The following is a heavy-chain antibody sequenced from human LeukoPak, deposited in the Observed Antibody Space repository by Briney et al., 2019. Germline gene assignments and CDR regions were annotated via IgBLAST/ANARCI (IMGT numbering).Heavy chain of an antibody. CDR1: GFTFSSYS. V-gene: IGHV3-21*01. CDR2: ISSSGRYI. J-gene: IGHJ4*02. D-gene: IGHD6-13*01. Sequence: PGGSLRLSCAASGFTFSSYSMNWVRQAPGKGLEWVSSISSSGRYIYYADTVKGRFTISRDNAKNSLYLQMNSLRAEDTAVYYCTRGRRSSCLGWGQGTLVTVSS. CDR3: TRGRRSSCLG.